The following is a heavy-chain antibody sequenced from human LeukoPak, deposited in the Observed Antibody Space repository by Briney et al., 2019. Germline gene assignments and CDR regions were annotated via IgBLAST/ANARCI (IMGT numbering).Heavy chain of an antibody. V-gene: IGHV3-15*01. CDR2: IRSKTAGGTI. J-gene: IGHJ4*02. Sequence: GGSLRLSCAASGFTFSYHWMTWVRQAPGKGLEWVGRIRSKTAGGTIDYAAAVKGRFTISRDDSKDTLYLQMSSPKTEDTAVYYCTVAIVAPMWDCWGQGTLVTVSS. CDR3: TVAIVAPMWDC. CDR1: GFTFSYHW. D-gene: IGHD5-12*01.